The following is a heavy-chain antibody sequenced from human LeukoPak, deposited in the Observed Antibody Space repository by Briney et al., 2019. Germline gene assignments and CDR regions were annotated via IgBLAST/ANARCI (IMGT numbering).Heavy chain of an antibody. D-gene: IGHD3-22*01. CDR2: ISSSSSYI. CDR1: GFTFSSYS. Sequence: GGSLRLSCAASGFTFSSYSMNWVRQAPGKGLEWVSSISSSSSYIYYADSVKGRFTISRDNAKNSLYLQMNSLRAEDTAVYYCARVPYYYDSSGYYYYFDYWGQGTLVTVSS. J-gene: IGHJ4*02. V-gene: IGHV3-21*01. CDR3: ARVPYYYDSSGYYYYFDY.